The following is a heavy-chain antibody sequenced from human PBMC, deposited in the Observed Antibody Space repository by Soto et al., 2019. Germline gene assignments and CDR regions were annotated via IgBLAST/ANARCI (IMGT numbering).Heavy chain of an antibody. D-gene: IGHD3-10*01. CDR1: GITFSAFA. Sequence: QVHLVESGGGVVQPGTSLRLSCAASGITFSAFAMHWVRQAPGKGLEWLAIISYDGSTEYYADSVKGRFTISRDNPRNTLYLQMNSLRTEDTAVYYCASIVKMGYGEGEGNDYWGQGTLVIVSS. CDR2: ISYDGSTE. J-gene: IGHJ4*02. CDR3: ASIVKMGYGEGEGNDY. V-gene: IGHV3-30-3*01.